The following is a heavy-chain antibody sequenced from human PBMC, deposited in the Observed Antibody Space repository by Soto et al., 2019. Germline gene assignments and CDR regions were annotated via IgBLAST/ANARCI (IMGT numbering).Heavy chain of an antibody. V-gene: IGHV1-69*06. CDR3: ARDRQRLGGIDY. CDR1: GGTFSSYA. D-gene: IGHD1-26*01. J-gene: IGHJ4*02. Sequence: QVQLVQSGAEVKKPGSSVMVSCKASGGTFSSYAISWVRQAPGQGLEWMGGIIPIFGTANYAQKFQGRVTITADKATSTAYMELSSLRSEDTAVYYCARDRQRLGGIDYWGQGTLVTVSS. CDR2: IIPIFGTA.